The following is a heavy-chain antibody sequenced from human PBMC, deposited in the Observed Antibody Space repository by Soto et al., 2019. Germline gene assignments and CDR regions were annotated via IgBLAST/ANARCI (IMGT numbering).Heavy chain of an antibody. Sequence: ASVKVSCKASGYTFTGYYMHWVRQAPGQGLEWMGWINPNSGGTNYAQKFQGWVTMTRDTSISTAYMELSRLRSDDTAVYYCARRSRSNYDILTGYGYWGQGTLVTVSS. J-gene: IGHJ4*02. CDR3: ARRSRSNYDILTGYGY. V-gene: IGHV1-2*04. CDR1: GYTFTGYY. CDR2: INPNSGGT. D-gene: IGHD3-9*01.